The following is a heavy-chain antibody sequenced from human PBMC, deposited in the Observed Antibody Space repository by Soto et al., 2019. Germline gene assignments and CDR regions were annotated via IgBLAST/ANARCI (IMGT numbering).Heavy chain of an antibody. D-gene: IGHD5-12*01. Sequence: GGSLRLSCAASGFTFSDHYMDWVRQAPGKGLEWVGRSRNKAKSFTTDYAASVKGRFTVSRDDSKNSLYLQMNNLKTEDTAVYYCARVGDIVAAIPNYGMDVWGQGTTVTVSS. V-gene: IGHV3-72*01. CDR2: SRNKAKSFTT. CDR3: ARVGDIVAAIPNYGMDV. CDR1: GFTFSDHY. J-gene: IGHJ6*02.